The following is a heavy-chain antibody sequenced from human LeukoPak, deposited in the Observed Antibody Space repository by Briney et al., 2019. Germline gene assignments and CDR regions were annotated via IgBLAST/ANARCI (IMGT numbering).Heavy chain of an antibody. CDR2: IYYSGST. V-gene: IGHV4-59*01. Sequence: SETLSLTCTVSGGSISSYYWSWIRQPPGKGLEWIGYIYYSGSTNYNPSLKSRVTISVDTSKNQFSLKLSSVTAADTAVYYCARGGCSSTSCYRPHNRNYWFDPWGQGTLVTVSS. J-gene: IGHJ5*02. D-gene: IGHD2-2*01. CDR3: ARGGCSSTSCYRPHNRNYWFDP. CDR1: GGSISSYY.